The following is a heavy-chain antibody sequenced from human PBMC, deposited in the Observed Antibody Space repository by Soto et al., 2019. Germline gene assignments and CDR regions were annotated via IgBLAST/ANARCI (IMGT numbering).Heavy chain of an antibody. CDR2: IKPDGSEK. D-gene: IGHD3-10*01. Sequence: GGSLRLSCGGSGFTFSNYWMTWVRQAPGEGLEWVASIKPDGSEKYYLDSVKGRFTISRDNAKDSLYLQMNSLRVEDTAVYYCARVAKLRSYNNPFDYWGQGTLVTVSS. CDR3: ARVAKLRSYNNPFDY. V-gene: IGHV3-7*05. J-gene: IGHJ4*02. CDR1: GFTFSNYW.